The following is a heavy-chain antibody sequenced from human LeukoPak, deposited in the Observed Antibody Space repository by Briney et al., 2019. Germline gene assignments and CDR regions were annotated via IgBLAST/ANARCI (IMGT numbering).Heavy chain of an antibody. J-gene: IGHJ4*02. V-gene: IGHV5-51*01. D-gene: IGHD7-27*01. CDR3: ARPGQLGEYTPYYFDY. CDR1: GYSFTSYW. CDR2: IYPVDSDT. Sequence: GESLKISCKGSGYSFTSYWIGWVRQMPGKGLEWMGIIYPVDSDTRYSPSFQSQVTISADKSISTAYLQWSSLKASDTAMYYCARPGQLGEYTPYYFDYWGQGTLVTVSS.